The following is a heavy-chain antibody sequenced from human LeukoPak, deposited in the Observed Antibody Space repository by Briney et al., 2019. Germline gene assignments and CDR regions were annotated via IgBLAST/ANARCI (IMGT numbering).Heavy chain of an antibody. CDR1: GFTFNIFE. Sequence: GGSLRLSCAASGFTFNIFEMNWVRQAPGKGREWVAVIWNDGSKQYYADSVKGRFTISRDNSKSTLYLQMNSLRAEDTAVYYCARDDRSRQFDIWGQGTMVTVSS. CDR3: ARDDRSRQFDI. J-gene: IGHJ3*02. V-gene: IGHV3-33*08. CDR2: IWNDGSKQ. D-gene: IGHD6-13*01.